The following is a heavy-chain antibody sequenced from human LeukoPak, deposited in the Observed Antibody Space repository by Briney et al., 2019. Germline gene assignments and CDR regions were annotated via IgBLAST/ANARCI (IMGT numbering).Heavy chain of an antibody. CDR1: GYTFTGYY. V-gene: IGHV1-2*02. CDR2: INPNSGGT. J-gene: IGHJ2*01. CDR3: ARDPSGYCSSTSCYTGYFDL. D-gene: IGHD2-2*02. Sequence: ASVKVSCKASGYTFTGYYMHWMRQAPGQGLEWMGWINPNSGGTNYAQKFQGRVTMTRDTSISTAYMELSRLRSDDTAVYYCARDPSGYCSSTSCYTGYFDLWGRGTLVTVSS.